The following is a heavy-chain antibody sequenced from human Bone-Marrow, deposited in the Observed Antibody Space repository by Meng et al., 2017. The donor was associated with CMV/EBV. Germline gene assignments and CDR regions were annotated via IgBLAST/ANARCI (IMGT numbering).Heavy chain of an antibody. Sequence: SGPTLVKHTQTLTLTCTYTGCSLSTSGVGVGWIRQPPGKALEWLALIYWNDDKRYSPSLKSRLTITKDTTKNQVVLTMTNMDPVDTATYYCAHTGRGQLVYAFDIWGQGTMVTVSS. V-gene: IGHV2-5*01. D-gene: IGHD6-6*01. J-gene: IGHJ3*02. CDR1: GCSLSTSGVG. CDR2: IYWNDDK. CDR3: AHTGRGQLVYAFDI.